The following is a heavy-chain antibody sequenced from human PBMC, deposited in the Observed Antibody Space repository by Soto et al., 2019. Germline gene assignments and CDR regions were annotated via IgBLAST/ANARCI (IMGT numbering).Heavy chain of an antibody. D-gene: IGHD4-17*01. V-gene: IGHV3-21*01. J-gene: IGHJ1*01. Sequence: AGGSLRLSCAASGFTFNTYSMNWVRQAPGKGLEWVSSISSSSSYIYYADSVKGRFTISRDNAKNSLYLQMNSLRVEDTAVYYCARDLNTVTTAYFHHWGQGTLVTVSS. CDR2: ISSSSSYI. CDR1: GFTFNTYS. CDR3: ARDLNTVTTAYFHH.